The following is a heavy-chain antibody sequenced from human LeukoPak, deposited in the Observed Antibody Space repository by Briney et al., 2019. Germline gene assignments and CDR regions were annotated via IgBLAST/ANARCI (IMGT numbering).Heavy chain of an antibody. CDR1: GFKFDIYT. V-gene: IGHV3-23*01. CDR2: LNFDGGRT. J-gene: IGHJ4*02. D-gene: IGHD5-12*01. CDR3: ASDIVATSGDF. Sequence: SGGSLRLSCVASGFKFDIYTMSWVRQAPGKGLEWVSTLNFDGGRTYYADSVKGRFTISRDNSKNTVSLQMTSLRAEDMAKYYCASDIVATSGDFWGQGTLVSVSS.